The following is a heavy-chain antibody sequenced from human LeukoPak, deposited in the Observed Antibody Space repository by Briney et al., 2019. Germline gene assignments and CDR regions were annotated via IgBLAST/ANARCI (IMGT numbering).Heavy chain of an antibody. CDR2: IRVYNGDT. V-gene: IGHV1-18*01. D-gene: IGHD2-2*03. CDR1: GYTFTSYG. J-gene: IGHJ4*02. CDR3: ATGYCSSTNCRIDY. Sequence: ASVKVSCKASGYTFTSYGISWVRQAPAQGLEWMGWIRVYNGDTNYAQKLQGRVTMTTDTSTSTAYMELRSLRSDDTAVYYCATGYCSSTNCRIDYWGQGTLVSVSS.